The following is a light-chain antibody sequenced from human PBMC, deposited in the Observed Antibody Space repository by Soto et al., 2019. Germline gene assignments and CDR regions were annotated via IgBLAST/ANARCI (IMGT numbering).Light chain of an antibody. V-gene: IGKV1-5*01. CDR2: DAS. CDR3: QQYNSYSWT. Sequence: DIQMTQSTSTLSASVGDRVTITCRASQSISSWLAWYQQKPGKAPKILIYDASSLESGVPSRFSGSGSGTEFTLTISSLQPDDFATYYCQQYNSYSWTFGQGTKVDIK. J-gene: IGKJ1*01. CDR1: QSISSW.